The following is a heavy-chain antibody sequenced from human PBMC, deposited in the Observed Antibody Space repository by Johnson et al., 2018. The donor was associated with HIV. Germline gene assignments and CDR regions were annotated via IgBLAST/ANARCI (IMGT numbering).Heavy chain of an antibody. CDR3: ARINVDTTFYRAFDI. V-gene: IGHV3-33*01. D-gene: IGHD5-18*01. CDR2: TWFDGSNK. CDR1: GFTFSDYG. Sequence: QVQLVESGGGVVQPGRSLRLSCAASGFTFSDYGMHWVRQAPGKGLEWVAATWFDGSNKYYADSVKGRFTISSDNSKNTLYLQMNSLRAGDTAVYYCARINVDTTFYRAFDIWGQGTMVTVSS. J-gene: IGHJ3*02.